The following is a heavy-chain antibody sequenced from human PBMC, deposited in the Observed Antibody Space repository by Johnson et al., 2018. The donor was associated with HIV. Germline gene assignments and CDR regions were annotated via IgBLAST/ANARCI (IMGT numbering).Heavy chain of an antibody. J-gene: IGHJ3*02. Sequence: QVQLVESGGGVVQPGKSLRLSCAASGFTFSSYTMHWVRQAPGKGLEWVALISYDGSNKLYAASVKGRFSISRDKSRNTLYLQMNSLRAEDTAVYYCAAVDTVMVTGAFDIWGQGTMVTVSS. CDR3: AAVDTVMVTGAFDI. CDR2: ISYDGSNK. D-gene: IGHD5-18*01. CDR1: GFTFSSYT. V-gene: IGHV3-30-3*01.